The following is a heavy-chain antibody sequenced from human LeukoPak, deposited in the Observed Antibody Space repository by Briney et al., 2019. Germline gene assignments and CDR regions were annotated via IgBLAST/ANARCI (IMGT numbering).Heavy chain of an antibody. CDR2: IYSGDNS. CDR3: ARRYRSGGSCYSFRGDWFDP. D-gene: IGHD2-15*01. V-gene: IGHV3-53*01. CDR1: GFSVGSNY. J-gene: IGHJ5*02. Sequence: GGSLRLSCAASGFSVGSNYMTWVRQAPGKGLEWVSVIYSGDNSCYADSVKGRFTISRDTPKNTLYLQMNSLRAEDTAVYYCARRYRSGGSCYSFRGDWFDPWGQGTLVTVSS.